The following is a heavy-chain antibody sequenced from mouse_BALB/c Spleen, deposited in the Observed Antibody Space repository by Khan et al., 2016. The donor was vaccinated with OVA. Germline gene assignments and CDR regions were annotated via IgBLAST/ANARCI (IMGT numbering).Heavy chain of an antibody. CDR1: GFSFTTYW. CDR3: AREEDLYDFNH. J-gene: IGHJ2*01. CDR2: IFPGTDNS. D-gene: IGHD2-14*01. Sequence: VQLQESGAELVRPWASVKLSCNSSGFSFTTYWLHWVKQWSRQGLLWIARIFPGTDNSYYNEKYKDKTTLTADKTTSTAYMQISSLKSEDSDVYDSAREEDLYDFNHWGQGNTRKVSA. V-gene: IGHV1S132*01.